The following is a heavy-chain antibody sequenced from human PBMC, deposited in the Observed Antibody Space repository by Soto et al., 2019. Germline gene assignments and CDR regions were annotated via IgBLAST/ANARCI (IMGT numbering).Heavy chain of an antibody. CDR3: ANMRRYSSSWFNFDY. D-gene: IGHD6-13*01. J-gene: IGHJ4*02. CDR2: ISGSGGST. V-gene: IGHV3-23*01. Sequence: EVQLLESGGGLVQPGGSLRLSCAASGFTFSSYAMSWVRQAPGKGLEWVSAISGSGGSTYYADSVKGRFTISRDNSKNTLYLQMNSLRAEDTAVYYCANMRRYSSSWFNFDYWGQGTLVTVSS. CDR1: GFTFSSYA.